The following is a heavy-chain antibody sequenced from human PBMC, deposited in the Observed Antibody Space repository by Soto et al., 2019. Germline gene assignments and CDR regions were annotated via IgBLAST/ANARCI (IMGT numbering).Heavy chain of an antibody. V-gene: IGHV3-23*01. Sequence: LRLSCAASGFTFSSYAMSWVRQAPGKGLEWVSAISGSGGSTYYADSVKGRFTISRDNSKNTLYLQMNSLRAEDTAVYYCAKKWGYSSGWYYDWYFDLWGRGTLVTVSS. CDR2: ISGSGGST. D-gene: IGHD6-19*01. CDR1: GFTFSSYA. J-gene: IGHJ2*01. CDR3: AKKWGYSSGWYYDWYFDL.